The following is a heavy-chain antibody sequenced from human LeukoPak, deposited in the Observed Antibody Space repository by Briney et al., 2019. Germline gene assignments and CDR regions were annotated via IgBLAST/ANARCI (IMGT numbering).Heavy chain of an antibody. V-gene: IGHV4-59*12. J-gene: IGHJ6*03. CDR1: GGSISSDY. CDR3: AREQYYYYYMDV. Sequence: SETLSLTCTVSGGSISSDYWSWIRQPPGKGLEWIGYIYYSGTTNYNPSLKSRATISVDTSKKQFSLKLSSVTAADTAVYYCAREQYYYYYMDVWGKGTTVTVSS. CDR2: IYYSGTT.